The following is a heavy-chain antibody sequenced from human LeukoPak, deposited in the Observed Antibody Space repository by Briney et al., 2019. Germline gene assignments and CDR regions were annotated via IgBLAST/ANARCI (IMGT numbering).Heavy chain of an antibody. CDR3: ARDHLTYYDYVWGSCPSYYFDY. D-gene: IGHD3-16*01. Sequence: GGSLRLSCAASGFTFSSYAMHWVRQAPGKGLEWVAVISYDGSNKYYADSVKGRFTISRDNSKNTLYLQMNSLRAEDTAVYYCARDHLTYYDYVWGSCPSYYFDYWGQGTLVTVSS. J-gene: IGHJ4*02. CDR2: ISYDGSNK. V-gene: IGHV3-30*04. CDR1: GFTFSSYA.